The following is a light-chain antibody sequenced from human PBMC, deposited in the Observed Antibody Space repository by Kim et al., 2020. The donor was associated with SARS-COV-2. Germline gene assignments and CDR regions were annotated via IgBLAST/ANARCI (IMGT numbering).Light chain of an antibody. V-gene: IGLV2-18*02. CDR2: EVS. J-gene: IGLJ2*01. CDR1: GSDVGSYTR. CDR3: SSYTSSSTLI. Sequence: GQYVSISCRGIGSDVGSYTRVSWYQQPPGTAPKLIIYEVSDRPSGVPHRFSGSKSGNTASLTISWLQTEDVADYYCSSYTSSSTLIFGGGTQLTVL.